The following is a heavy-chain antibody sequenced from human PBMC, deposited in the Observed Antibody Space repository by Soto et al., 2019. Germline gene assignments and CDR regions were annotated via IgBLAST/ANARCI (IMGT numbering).Heavy chain of an antibody. CDR1: GYSISSSNW. J-gene: IGHJ6*02. Sequence: SETLSLTCAVSGYSISSSNWWGWIRQPPGKGLEWIGYIYYSGTTYYNPSLKSRVTMSVYTSNNQFSLKLSSVTAADTAIYFCARVFKTMSFYYGMDVWGQGTAVTVSS. D-gene: IGHD3-22*01. CDR3: ARVFKTMSFYYGMDV. V-gene: IGHV4-28*01. CDR2: IYYSGTT.